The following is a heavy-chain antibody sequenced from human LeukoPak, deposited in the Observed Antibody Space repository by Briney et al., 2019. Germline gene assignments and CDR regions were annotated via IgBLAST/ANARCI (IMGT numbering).Heavy chain of an antibody. CDR1: GGSFSGYY. J-gene: IGHJ4*02. CDR2: INHSGST. V-gene: IGHV4-34*01. CDR3: SFNGTYFQEVLDY. D-gene: IGHD2/OR15-2a*01. Sequence: SETLSLTCAVYGGSFSGYYWSWIRQPPGKGLEWIGEINHSGSTNYNPSLKSRVTISVDTSKNQFSLKLSSVTAADTAVYYCSFNGTYFQEVLDYWGQGTLVTVSS.